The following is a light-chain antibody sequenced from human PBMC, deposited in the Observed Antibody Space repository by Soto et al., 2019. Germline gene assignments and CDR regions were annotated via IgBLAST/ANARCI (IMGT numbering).Light chain of an antibody. V-gene: IGKV1-39*01. CDR1: QSISSY. CDR2: AAS. CDR3: QQSYSTPRT. J-gene: IGKJ1*01. Sequence: DIQMTQSPSSLSASVGDRVTITCPASQSISSYLNWYQQKPGKAPKLLIYAASSLQSGVPSRFSGSGSGTEFTLTISSLQPEDFATYYCQQSYSTPRTFGQGTEVDI.